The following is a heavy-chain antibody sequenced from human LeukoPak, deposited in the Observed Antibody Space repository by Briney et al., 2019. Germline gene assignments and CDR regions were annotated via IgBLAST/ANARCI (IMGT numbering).Heavy chain of an antibody. J-gene: IGHJ4*02. V-gene: IGHV4-39*01. CDR2: IYYSGST. Sequence: PSETLSLTCTVSGGSISSSSNYWGWIRQPPGKGLEWIGSIYYSGSTYYNPSLKSRVTISAETSKNQFSLKLSSVTAADTAVYYCARHSAHYYGSGSYYNYWGQGTLVTVSS. D-gene: IGHD3-10*01. CDR3: ARHSAHYYGSGSYYNY. CDR1: GGSISSSSNY.